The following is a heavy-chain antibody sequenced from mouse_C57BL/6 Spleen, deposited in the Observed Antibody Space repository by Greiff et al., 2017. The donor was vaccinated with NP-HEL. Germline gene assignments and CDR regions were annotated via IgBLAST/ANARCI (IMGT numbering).Heavy chain of an antibody. CDR1: GYTFTSYW. J-gene: IGHJ2*01. D-gene: IGHD2-4*01. Sequence: QVQLQQPGAELVRPGSSVKLSCKASGYTFTSYWMHWVKQRPIQGLEWIGNIDPSDSETHYNQKFKDKATLTADKSSSTAYMQLSSLTSEDSAVYYCARGGNDYGFDYWGQGTTLTVSS. CDR2: IDPSDSET. CDR3: ARGGNDYGFDY. V-gene: IGHV1-52*01.